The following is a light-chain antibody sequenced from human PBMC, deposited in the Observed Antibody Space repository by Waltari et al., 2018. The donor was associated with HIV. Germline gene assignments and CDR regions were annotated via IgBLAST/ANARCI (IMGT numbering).Light chain of an antibody. CDR2: DVD. Sequence: QSALSQPASVSGSPGQAITISCSGTSNDIGISNLVSWYQHHPGKAPKLIIFDVDKRPSGISDRFSGSKSGYTASLTISGLRTEDEADYCCCSKSTIYFGVLFGGGTTLTVL. J-gene: IGLJ2*01. V-gene: IGLV2-23*02. CDR3: CSKSTIYFGVL. CDR1: SNDIGISNL.